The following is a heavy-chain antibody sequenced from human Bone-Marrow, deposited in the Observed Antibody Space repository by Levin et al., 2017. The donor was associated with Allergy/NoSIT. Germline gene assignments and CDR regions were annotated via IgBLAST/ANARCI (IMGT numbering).Heavy chain of an antibody. CDR3: VRGIGTSTSFRTLDF. Sequence: LSLTCAASGFIFSNYGMHWVRQAPGKGLAWVAFIWYDGSNKYSADSVKGRFTISRDNSKNTLYLQMNSLRAEDTAVYYCVRGIGTSTSFRTLDFWGQGTLLTVSS. D-gene: IGHD2/OR15-2a*01. CDR1: GFIFSNYG. V-gene: IGHV3-33*01. CDR2: IWYDGSNK. J-gene: IGHJ4*02.